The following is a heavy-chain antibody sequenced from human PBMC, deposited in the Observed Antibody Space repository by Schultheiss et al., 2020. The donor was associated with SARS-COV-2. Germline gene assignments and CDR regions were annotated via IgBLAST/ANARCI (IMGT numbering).Heavy chain of an antibody. D-gene: IGHD1-26*01. Sequence: GGSLRLSCAASGFTVSRNYMTWVRQAPGKGLQWVAVISYDGSNKYYADSVKGRFTISRDNSKNTLYLQMNSLRAEDTAVYYCATSDAGGSYYGPCGYWGQGTLVTVSS. CDR2: ISYDGSNK. J-gene: IGHJ4*02. CDR1: GFTVSRNY. CDR3: ATSDAGGSYYGPCGY. V-gene: IGHV3-30-3*01.